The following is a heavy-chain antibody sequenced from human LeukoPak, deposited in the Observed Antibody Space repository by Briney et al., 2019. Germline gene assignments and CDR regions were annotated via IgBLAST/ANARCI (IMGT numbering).Heavy chain of an antibody. CDR1: GDSINNYY. J-gene: IGHJ4*02. CDR3: ARAVHYSGTSDQYTGGWYYFDF. CDR2: INYSGSS. D-gene: IGHD3-10*01. V-gene: IGHV4-59*01. Sequence: SETLSLTCTVSGDSINNYYWSWIRQPPGKGLEWIGNINYSGSSNSNPSLRSGSTISVDTSRKHFFLDLISVTPADTAVYYCARAVHYSGTSDQYTGGWYYFDFWGQGTRVTVSS.